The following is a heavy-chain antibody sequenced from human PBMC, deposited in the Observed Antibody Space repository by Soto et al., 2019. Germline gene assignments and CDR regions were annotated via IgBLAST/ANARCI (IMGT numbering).Heavy chain of an antibody. J-gene: IGHJ3*02. CDR3: AKDLYSNYGDAFDI. CDR2: ISWNSDNI. CDR1: GFTFDDYA. Sequence: EVQLVESGGGLVQPGRSLRLSCAASGFTFDDYAMHWVRQAPGKGLEWVSGISWNSDNIVYADSVKGRFTISRDNAKNSLYLQMNSLRAEDTALYYCAKDLYSNYGDAFDIWGQGTMGTVSS. V-gene: IGHV3-9*01. D-gene: IGHD4-4*01.